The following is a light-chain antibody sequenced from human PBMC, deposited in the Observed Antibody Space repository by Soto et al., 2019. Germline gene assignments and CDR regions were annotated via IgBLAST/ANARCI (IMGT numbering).Light chain of an antibody. Sequence: QSVLTQPASVSGSPGQSVAISCTGTSSDVGAYNYISWYQQHPGKAPKLLLSEVSNRPSGVSDRFSGSKSGNTASLTISGLQAEDEADYYCCSLTTSFTYVFGTGTKLTVL. J-gene: IGLJ1*01. CDR2: EVS. CDR3: CSLTTSFTYV. V-gene: IGLV2-14*01. CDR1: SSDVGAYNY.